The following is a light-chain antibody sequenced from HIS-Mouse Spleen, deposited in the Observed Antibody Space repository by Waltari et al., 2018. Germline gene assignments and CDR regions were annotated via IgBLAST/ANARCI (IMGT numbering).Light chain of an antibody. Sequence: QSALTQPASVSGSPGQSITISCTGTSSDVGSYNLVSWYQQHPGKAPKRMIYEGSKRPSGFSKRFSGSKSGNTASLTISGLQAEDEADYYCCSYAGSSTWVFGGGTKLTVL. J-gene: IGLJ3*02. V-gene: IGLV2-23*01. CDR1: SSDVGSYNL. CDR2: EGS. CDR3: CSYAGSSTWV.